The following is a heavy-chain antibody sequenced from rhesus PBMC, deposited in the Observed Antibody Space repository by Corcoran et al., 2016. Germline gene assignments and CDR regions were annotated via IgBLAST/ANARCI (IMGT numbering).Heavy chain of an antibody. CDR2: NSGSSGST. J-gene: IGHJ4*01. CDR3: ARQYSTAVSN. CDR1: GYSISSGYL. V-gene: IGHV4-99*01. Sequence: QVQLQESGPGLVKPSETLSLTCAVSGYSISSGYLWGWIRQPPGKGLENIGYNSGSSGSTYTNPSLESQVNISKDTSKNQFSLKVSSVTAADTAVYYCARQYSTAVSNWGQGVLVTVSS. D-gene: IGHD6-25*01.